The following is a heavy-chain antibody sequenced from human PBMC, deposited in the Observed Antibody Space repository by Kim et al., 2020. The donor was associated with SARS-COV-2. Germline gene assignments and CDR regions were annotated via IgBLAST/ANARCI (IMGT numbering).Heavy chain of an antibody. J-gene: IGHJ4*02. CDR3: ARHQGAGYSSG. Sequence: TYSTPSVKGRVTISVATSKNQFSLKLSSVTAADTAVYYCARHQGAGYSSGWGQGTLVTVSS. D-gene: IGHD6-25*01. CDR2: T. V-gene: IGHV4-39*01.